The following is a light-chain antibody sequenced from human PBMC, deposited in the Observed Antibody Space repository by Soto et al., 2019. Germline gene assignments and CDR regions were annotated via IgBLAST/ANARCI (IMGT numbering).Light chain of an antibody. CDR2: GTS. V-gene: IGKV3-20*01. J-gene: IGKJ1*01. CDR1: QSVSSSN. CDR3: QQYTTSSWT. Sequence: EIVLTQSPGTLSLSPGERATLSCRASQSVSSSNLAWYQQKPGQAPRVLIYGTSSRATGIPDRFSGSGSGTDFTLTISRLEPEDFAVYYCQQYTTSSWTFGQGTKVDIK.